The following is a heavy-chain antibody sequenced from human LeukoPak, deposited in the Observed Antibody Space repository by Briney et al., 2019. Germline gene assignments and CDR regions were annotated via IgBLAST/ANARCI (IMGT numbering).Heavy chain of an antibody. J-gene: IGHJ6*03. V-gene: IGHV3-43*02. D-gene: IGHD5-18*01. Sequence: GGSLRLSCAASGFTFDDYAMHWVRQAPGKGLEWVSLISGDGGSTYYADSVKGRFTISRDNSKNSLYLQMNSLRTEDTALYYCAKDTLRGYSGGFHNYTDVWGKGNTVTVSS. CDR3: AKDTLRGYSGGFHNYTDV. CDR1: GFTFDDYA. CDR2: ISGDGGST.